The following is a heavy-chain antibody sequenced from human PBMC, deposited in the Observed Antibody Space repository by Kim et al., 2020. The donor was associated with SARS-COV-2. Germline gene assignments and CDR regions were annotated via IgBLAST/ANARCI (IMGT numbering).Heavy chain of an antibody. J-gene: IGHJ5*02. D-gene: IGHD5-18*01. CDR3: ARPRHSYAYWFDP. CDR1: GGSFSGYY. V-gene: IGHV4-34*01. Sequence: SETLSLTCAVYGGSFSGYYWSWIRQPPGKGLEWIGEINHSGSTNYYPSLKSRLTISVDTSKNQFSLKLSSATAADTAVYYCARPRHSYAYWFDPWGQGTLVTVSS. CDR2: INHSGST.